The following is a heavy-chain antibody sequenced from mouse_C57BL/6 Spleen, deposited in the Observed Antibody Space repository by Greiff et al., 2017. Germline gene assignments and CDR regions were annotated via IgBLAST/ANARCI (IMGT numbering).Heavy chain of an antibody. V-gene: IGHV5-17*01. Sequence: EVQLQESGGGLVKPGGSLKLSCAASGFTFSDYGMHWVRQAPEKGLEWVAYISSGSSTIYYADTVKGRFTISRDNAKNTLFLQMTSLRSEDAAVYYCAGGDWETWDLDVWGTGTTVTVSS. CDR2: ISSGSSTI. CDR1: GFTFSDYG. D-gene: IGHD4-1*01. CDR3: AGGDWETWDLDV. J-gene: IGHJ1*03.